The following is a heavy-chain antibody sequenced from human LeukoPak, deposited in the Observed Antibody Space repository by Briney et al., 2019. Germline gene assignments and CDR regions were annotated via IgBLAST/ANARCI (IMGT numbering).Heavy chain of an antibody. CDR3: ATELNNDFWSGDLDH. D-gene: IGHD3-3*01. J-gene: IGHJ4*02. Sequence: GRSLRLSCTASGFTFGDYAMSWFRQAPGKGLEWVGFIRSKAYGGTTEYAASVKGRFTISRDDSKSIAYLQMNSLKTEDTAVYYCATELNNDFWSGDLDHWGQGTLVTVSS. V-gene: IGHV3-49*03. CDR2: IRSKAYGGTT. CDR1: GFTFGDYA.